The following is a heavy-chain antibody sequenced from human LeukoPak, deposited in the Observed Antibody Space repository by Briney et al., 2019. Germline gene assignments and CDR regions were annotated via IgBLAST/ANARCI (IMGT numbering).Heavy chain of an antibody. CDR3: ARYHDFSDAFDI. CDR2: IYYSGST. J-gene: IGHJ3*02. V-gene: IGHV4-59*01. Sequence: PSETLSLTCTVPGGSISSYYWSWIRQPPGKGLEWVGYIYYSGSTNYNPSLKSRVTISVDTSKNQFSLKLSSVTAADTAVYYCARYHDFSDAFDIWGQGTMVTVSS. D-gene: IGHD3/OR15-3a*01. CDR1: GGSISSYY.